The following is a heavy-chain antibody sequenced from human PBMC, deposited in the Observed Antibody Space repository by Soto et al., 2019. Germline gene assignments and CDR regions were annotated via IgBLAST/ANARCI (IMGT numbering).Heavy chain of an antibody. CDR2: ISYDGSNK. V-gene: IGHV3-30-3*01. CDR1: GFTFSSYA. D-gene: IGHD6-19*01. J-gene: IGHJ4*02. Sequence: QVQLVESGGGVVQPGRSLRLSCAASGFTFSSYAMHWVRQAPGKGLEWVAVISYDGSNKYYADSVKGRFTISRDNSKXXXXXXXXXXXXXXXXXXXXXXXGYSSGWGQGTLVTVSS. CDR3: XXXGYSSG.